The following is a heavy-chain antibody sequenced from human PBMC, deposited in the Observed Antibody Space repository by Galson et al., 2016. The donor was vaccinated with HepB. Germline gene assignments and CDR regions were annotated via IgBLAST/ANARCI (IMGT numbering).Heavy chain of an antibody. CDR1: GFTLRSYA. V-gene: IGHV3-30*04. D-gene: IGHD2-15*01. CDR3: AREGKGGFDI. CDR2: ISYDGRNK. Sequence: SLRLSCAASGFTLRSYALYWVRQAPGKGLEWVAVISYDGRNKYYADSVKGRFTVSRDNAKNSLYLRMNSLRVEDTAVYYCAREGKGGFDIWGQGTMVTVSS. J-gene: IGHJ3*02.